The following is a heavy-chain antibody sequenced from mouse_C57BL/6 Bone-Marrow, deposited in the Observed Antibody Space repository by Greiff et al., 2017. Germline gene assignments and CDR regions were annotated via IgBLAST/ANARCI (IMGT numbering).Heavy chain of an antibody. J-gene: IGHJ1*03. V-gene: IGHV1-42*01. CDR2: INPSTGGT. CDR1: GYSFTGYY. D-gene: IGHD1-1*01. Sequence: VQLKQSGPELVQPGASVKLSCKASGYSFTGYYMNWVKQSPEKSLEWIGEINPSTGGTTYNQKFKAKATLTVDKSSSTAYMQRKSLTSEDSAVYYCASNRIVATYWYFDVWGKGTTVTVSS. CDR3: ASNRIVATYWYFDV.